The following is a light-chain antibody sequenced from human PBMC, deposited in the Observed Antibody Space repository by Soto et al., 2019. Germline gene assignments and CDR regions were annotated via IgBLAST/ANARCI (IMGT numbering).Light chain of an antibody. Sequence: EIVLTQSPATLSLSPGERATLSCRASQSVSSYLAWYQQKPGQAPRLLIYDASNRAAGIPARFSGSGSGTDLTLTISSLEPEDFEVYYCQQYNNWPITFGQGTRLEIK. V-gene: IGKV3-11*01. CDR3: QQYNNWPIT. CDR1: QSVSSY. J-gene: IGKJ5*01. CDR2: DAS.